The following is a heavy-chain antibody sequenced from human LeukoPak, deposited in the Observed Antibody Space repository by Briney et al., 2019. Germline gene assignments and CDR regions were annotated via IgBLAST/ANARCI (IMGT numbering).Heavy chain of an antibody. Sequence: GGSLRLSCAASGFTFSSYAMSWVRQAPGKGLEWVSAISGSGGSTYYADSVKGRFTISRDNSKNTLYLQMNSLRAEDTAVYYCARDPDYYDSSGYYYYGMDVWGQGTTVTVSS. CDR2: ISGSGGST. J-gene: IGHJ6*02. V-gene: IGHV3-23*01. D-gene: IGHD3-22*01. CDR1: GFTFSSYA. CDR3: ARDPDYYDSSGYYYYGMDV.